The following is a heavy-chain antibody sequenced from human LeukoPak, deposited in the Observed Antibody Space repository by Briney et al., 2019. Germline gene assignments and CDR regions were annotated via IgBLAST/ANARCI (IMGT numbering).Heavy chain of an antibody. V-gene: IGHV4-59*01. CDR2: TYYNGRA. J-gene: IGHJ1*01. Sequence: PSETLSLTCTVSGGSITSSYWTWIRQPPGKGLEWIAYTYYNGRANYNPSLKSRVTISVDTSKNQFSLKLSSVTAADTAVYYCARYLDYGGNSRVFQHWGQGTLVTVSS. CDR1: GGSITSSY. CDR3: ARYLDYGGNSRVFQH. D-gene: IGHD4-23*01.